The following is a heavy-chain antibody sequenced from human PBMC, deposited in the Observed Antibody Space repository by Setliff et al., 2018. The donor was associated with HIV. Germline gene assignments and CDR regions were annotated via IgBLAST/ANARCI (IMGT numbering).Heavy chain of an antibody. CDR3: ARSRGDIVMMVAAHWYFDL. Sequence: NPSETLSLTCTVSGGSISSGGPGYYWGWVRQPPGGGLEWIGRAYYSGSTYSNPSLKRRVTISVDTSKNQFSLKLSSVTAADTAVYYCARSRGDIVMMVAAHWYFDLWGRGTLVTVSS. D-gene: IGHD2-15*01. CDR1: GGSISSGGPGYY. V-gene: IGHV4-39*07. J-gene: IGHJ2*01. CDR2: AYYSGST.